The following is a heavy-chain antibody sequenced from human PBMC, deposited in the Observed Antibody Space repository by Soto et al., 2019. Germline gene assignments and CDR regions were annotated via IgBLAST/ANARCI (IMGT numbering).Heavy chain of an antibody. V-gene: IGHV3-7*03. CDR3: ALRRGPRGDFWSGYPYGLDV. J-gene: IGHJ6*02. CDR2: IKQDGSEK. Sequence: GGSLRLSCAASAFTFSTYWMSWVRQAPGKGLEWVANIKQDGSEKYYVDSVKGRFTISRDNAKNSLYLQMNSLRAEDTAVYYCALRRGPRGDFWSGYPYGLDVWGQGTTVTVS. CDR1: AFTFSTYW. D-gene: IGHD3-3*01.